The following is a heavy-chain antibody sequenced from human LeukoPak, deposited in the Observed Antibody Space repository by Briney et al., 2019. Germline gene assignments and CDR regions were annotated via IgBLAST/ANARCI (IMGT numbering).Heavy chain of an antibody. CDR3: ARAPVTSCRGAYCYPFDY. Sequence: GGSLRLSCAASGFTFSNYGMGWVRQAPGKGLEWVSSISGSGDTTYYADSVKGRFTISRDNSKNTLYLQMNSLRVEDAAVYYCARAPVTSCRGAYCYPFDYWGQGTLVTVSS. CDR2: ISGSGDTT. V-gene: IGHV3-23*01. CDR1: GFTFSNYG. J-gene: IGHJ4*02. D-gene: IGHD2-21*01.